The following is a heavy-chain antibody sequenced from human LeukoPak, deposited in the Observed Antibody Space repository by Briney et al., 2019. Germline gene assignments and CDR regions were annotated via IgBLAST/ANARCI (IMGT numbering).Heavy chain of an antibody. Sequence: GGSLRLSCAASGFTFSSYAMSWVRQAPGKGLEWVSAISGSGGSTYYADSVKGRFTISRDNSKNTLYLQMNSLRAEDTAVYYCARVQKEVPAAIRSNYYYYYYMDVWGKGTTVTVSS. CDR2: ISGSGGST. CDR3: ARVQKEVPAAIRSNYYYYYYMDV. J-gene: IGHJ6*03. D-gene: IGHD2-2*01. CDR1: GFTFSSYA. V-gene: IGHV3-23*01.